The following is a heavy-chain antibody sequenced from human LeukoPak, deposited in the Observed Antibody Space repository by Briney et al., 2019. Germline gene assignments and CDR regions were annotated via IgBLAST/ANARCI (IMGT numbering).Heavy chain of an antibody. D-gene: IGHD2-2*01. J-gene: IGHJ4*02. V-gene: IGHV3-30*02. CDR3: AKDRRAVPAARRLDY. CDR1: GFTFSSYG. CDR2: IRYDGSNK. Sequence: GGSLRLSCAASGFTFSSYGMHWVRQAPGKGLEWVAFIRYDGSNKYYADSVKGRFTISRDNSKSTLYLQMNSLRAEDTAVYYCAKDRRAVPAARRLDYWGQGTLVTVSS.